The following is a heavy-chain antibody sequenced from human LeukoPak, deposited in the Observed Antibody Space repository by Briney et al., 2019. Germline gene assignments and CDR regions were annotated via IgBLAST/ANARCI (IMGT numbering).Heavy chain of an antibody. V-gene: IGHV1-69*01. CDR1: GGTFSSYA. J-gene: IGHJ4*02. D-gene: IGHD3-10*01. Sequence: VASVKVSCKASGGTFSSYAISWVRQAPGQGLEWMGGIIPIFGTANYAQKFQGRVTITADESTSTAYMELSSLRSEDTAVCYCASEGFGELPYYWGQGTLVTVSS. CDR3: ASEGFGELPYY. CDR2: IIPIFGTA.